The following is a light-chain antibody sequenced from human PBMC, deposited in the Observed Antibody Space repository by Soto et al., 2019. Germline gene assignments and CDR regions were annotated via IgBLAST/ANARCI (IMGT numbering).Light chain of an antibody. J-gene: IGKJ4*01. CDR3: QQRSNWPPALT. Sequence: EIVFTQSPATLSLSPGERATLSCRASQSVSSYLAWYQQKPGQAPRLLIYDASNRATGIPARFSGSGSGTDFTLTISSLEPEDFAVYYCQQRSNWPPALTFGGGTKLEIK. CDR1: QSVSSY. CDR2: DAS. V-gene: IGKV3-11*01.